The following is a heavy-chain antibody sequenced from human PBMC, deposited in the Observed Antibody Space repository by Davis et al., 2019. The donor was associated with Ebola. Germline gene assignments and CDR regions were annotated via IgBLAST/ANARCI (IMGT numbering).Heavy chain of an antibody. CDR1: GYTFTSYG. J-gene: IGHJ4*02. D-gene: IGHD3-22*01. CDR2: ISAYNGNT. CDR3: ARDYYPLKGIVVVIPEGFDY. Sequence: ASVKVSCKASGYTFTSYGISWVRQAPGQGLEWMGWISAYNGNTNYAQKLQGRVTMTTDTSTSTAYMELRSLRSDDTAVYYCARDYYPLKGIVVVIPEGFDYWGQGTLVTVSS. V-gene: IGHV1-18*04.